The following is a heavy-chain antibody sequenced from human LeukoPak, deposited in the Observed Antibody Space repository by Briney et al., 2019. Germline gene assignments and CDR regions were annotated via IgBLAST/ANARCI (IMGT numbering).Heavy chain of an antibody. J-gene: IGHJ5*02. CDR2: IYYSRST. CDR3: ARITTGGYNWFDP. CDR1: GGSISSSSYY. V-gene: IGHV4-39*07. Sequence: PSETLSLTCTVSGGSISSSSYYWGWIRQPPGKGLEWIGSIYYSRSTYYNPSLKSRVTISVDTSKNQFSLKLSSVTAADTAVYYCARITTGGYNWFDPWGQGTLVTVSS. D-gene: IGHD3-16*01.